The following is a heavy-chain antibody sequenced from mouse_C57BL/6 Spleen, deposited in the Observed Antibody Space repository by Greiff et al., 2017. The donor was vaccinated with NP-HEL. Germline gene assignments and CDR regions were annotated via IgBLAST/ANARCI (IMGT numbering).Heavy chain of an antibody. CDR2: IYPGDGDT. V-gene: IGHV1-82*01. D-gene: IGHD2-5*01. CDR3: ARDYYSNPFAY. J-gene: IGHJ3*01. CDR1: GYAFSSSW. Sequence: QVQLQQSGPELVKPGASVKISCKASGYAFSSSWMNWVKQRPGKGLEWIGRIYPGDGDTNYNGKFKGKATLTADKSSSTAYMQLSILTSEDSAVYFGARDYYSNPFAYWGQGTLVTVSA.